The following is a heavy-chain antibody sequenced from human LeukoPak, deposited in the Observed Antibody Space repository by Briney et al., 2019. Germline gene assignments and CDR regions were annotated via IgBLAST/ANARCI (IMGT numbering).Heavy chain of an antibody. J-gene: IGHJ5*02. Sequence: PGGSLRLSCAASGFTFRNAGMSWVRQAPGKGLEWVGRIKSKPDGGTAEYAAPVKGRFSISRDDSKNTLYLQMNSLKTEDTAVYYCTTAPGQWLAWGQGTLVTVSS. CDR3: TTAPGQWLA. V-gene: IGHV3-15*01. D-gene: IGHD6-19*01. CDR1: GFTFRNAG. CDR2: IKSKPDGGTA.